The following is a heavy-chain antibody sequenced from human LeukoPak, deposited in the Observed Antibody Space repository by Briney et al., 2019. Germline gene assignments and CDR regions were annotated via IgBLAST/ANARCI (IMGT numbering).Heavy chain of an antibody. Sequence: SETLSLTCTVSGGSISSGSYYWSWIRQPAGKGLEWIGRIYTSGSTNYNPSLKSRVTISVDTSKNQFSLKLSSVTAADTAVYYCARPKVVSPDAFDIWGQGTMVTVSS. CDR1: GGSISSGSYY. D-gene: IGHD4-23*01. V-gene: IGHV4-61*02. CDR3: ARPKVVSPDAFDI. CDR2: IYTSGST. J-gene: IGHJ3*02.